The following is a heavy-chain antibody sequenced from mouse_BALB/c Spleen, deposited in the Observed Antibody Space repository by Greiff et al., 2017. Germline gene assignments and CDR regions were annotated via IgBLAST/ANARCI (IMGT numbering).Heavy chain of an antibody. J-gene: IGHJ4*01. Sequence: QVQLQQSGPELVKPGASVKMSCKASGYTFTDYVISWVKQRTGQGLEWIGEIYPGSGSTYYNEKFKGKATLTVDKSSSTAFMHLNSLTSEDSAVYYCARRGNYVRYYAMDYWGQGTSVTVSS. V-gene: IGHV1-77*01. CDR2: IYPGSGST. CDR1: GYTFTDYV. CDR3: ARRGNYVRYYAMDY. D-gene: IGHD2-1*01.